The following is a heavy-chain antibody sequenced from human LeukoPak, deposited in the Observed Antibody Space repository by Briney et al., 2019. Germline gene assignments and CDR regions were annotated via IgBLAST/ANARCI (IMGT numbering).Heavy chain of an antibody. CDR1: GYTFTGDY. J-gene: IGHJ5*02. CDR2: INPNSGGT. V-gene: IGHV1-2*02. CDR3: ASGTGIVLRFLEWLLRS. Sequence: ASVKVSCKASGYTFTGDYMHWVRQAPGQGLEWMGWINPNSGGTNYAQKFQGRVTMTRDTSISTAYMELSRLRSDDTAVYYCASGTGIVLRFLEWLLRSWGQGTLVTVSS. D-gene: IGHD3-3*01.